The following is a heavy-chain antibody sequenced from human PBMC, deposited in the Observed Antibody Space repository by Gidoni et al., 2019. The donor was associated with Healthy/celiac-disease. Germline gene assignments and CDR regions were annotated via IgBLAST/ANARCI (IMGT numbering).Heavy chain of an antibody. CDR3: ARVRYGPVVVAATPDFDY. Sequence: QVQLVQSGPEVKKPGASVKVSCMASGYTITRYGISWVRQDPGQGLEWMGWISAYNGNTNYAQKLQGRVTMTTDTSTSTAYMELRSLRSDDTAVYYCARVRYGPVVVAATPDFDYWGQGTLVTVSS. J-gene: IGHJ4*02. CDR1: GYTITRYG. V-gene: IGHV1-18*01. CDR2: ISAYNGNT. D-gene: IGHD2-15*01.